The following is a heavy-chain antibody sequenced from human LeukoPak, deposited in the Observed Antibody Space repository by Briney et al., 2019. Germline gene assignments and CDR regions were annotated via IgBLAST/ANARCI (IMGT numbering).Heavy chain of an antibody. CDR1: GYTFTGYY. V-gene: IGHV1-2*04. J-gene: IGHJ2*01. CDR3: ARSGDGDRSPLGDWFFDL. CDR2: INPNSGGT. D-gene: IGHD3-22*01. Sequence: GASVKVSCKASGYTFTGYYMHWVRQAPGQGLEWMGWINPNSGGTNYAQKFQAWVTMTRDMSISTAYMELNKLKSDDTAVYYCARSGDGDRSPLGDWFFDLWGRGTLVTVSS.